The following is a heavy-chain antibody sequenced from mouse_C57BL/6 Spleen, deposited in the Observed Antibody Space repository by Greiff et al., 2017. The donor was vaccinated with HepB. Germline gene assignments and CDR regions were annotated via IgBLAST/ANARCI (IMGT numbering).Heavy chain of an antibody. V-gene: IGHV1-82*01. CDR3: ARSLPPYAMDY. Sequence: QVQLQQSGPELVKPGASVKISCKASGYAFSSSWMNWVKQRPGKGLEWIGRIYPGDGDTNYNGKFKGKATLTADKSSSTAYMQLSSLTSEDSSVYFCARSLPPYAMDYWGQGTSVTVSS. CDR2: IYPGDGDT. J-gene: IGHJ4*01. CDR1: GYAFSSSW.